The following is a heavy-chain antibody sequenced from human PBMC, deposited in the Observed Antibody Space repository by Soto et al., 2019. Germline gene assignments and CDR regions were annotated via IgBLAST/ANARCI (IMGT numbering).Heavy chain of an antibody. CDR3: ACTDFWSGYSQPSHFDY. CDR2: INHSGST. V-gene: IGHV4-34*01. Sequence: QVQLQQWGAGLLKPSETLSLTCAVYGGSFSGYYWSWIRQPPGKGLEWIGEINHSGSTNYNPSLKSRVTISVDTSKNQFSLKLSSVTAADTAVYYCACTDFWSGYSQPSHFDYWGQGTLVTVSS. J-gene: IGHJ4*02. CDR1: GGSFSGYY. D-gene: IGHD3-3*01.